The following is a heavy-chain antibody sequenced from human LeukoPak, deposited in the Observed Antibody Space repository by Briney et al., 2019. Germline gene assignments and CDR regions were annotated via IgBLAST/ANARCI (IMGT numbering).Heavy chain of an antibody. J-gene: IGHJ4*02. V-gene: IGHV1-18*01. CDR1: GYTFTSYG. CDR3: ARQPPWDYGDYVLDY. CDR2: ISAYNGNT. Sequence: ASVKVSCKASGYTFTSYGISWVRQAPGQGLEWMGWISAYNGNTNYAQKLQGRVTMTTDTSTSTAYMELRSLRSDDTAVYYCARQPPWDYGDYVLDYWGQGTLVTVSS. D-gene: IGHD4-17*01.